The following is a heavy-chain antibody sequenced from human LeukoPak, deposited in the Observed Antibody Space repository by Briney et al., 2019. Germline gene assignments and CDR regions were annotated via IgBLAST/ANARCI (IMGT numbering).Heavy chain of an antibody. V-gene: IGHV1-18*01. CDR1: GYTFSYFG. CDR3: ARGLDAASGLANFDY. J-gene: IGHJ4*02. D-gene: IGHD1-1*01. Sequence: ASVRVSCKGSGYTFSYFGVNWVRQAPGQGLEWMGWINGYNGNTNYAQKSEGRLSLTTDTATSTVYMELKNLTSDDTAVYFCARGLDAASGLANFDYWGQGTLITVSS. CDR2: INGYNGNT.